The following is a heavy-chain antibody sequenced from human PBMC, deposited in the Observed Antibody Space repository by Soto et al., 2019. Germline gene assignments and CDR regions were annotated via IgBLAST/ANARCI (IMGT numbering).Heavy chain of an antibody. CDR3: ARTTYYYDSSGPTPQSAFDI. V-gene: IGHV4-59*01. J-gene: IGHJ3*02. D-gene: IGHD3-22*01. CDR1: GGSISSYY. CDR2: IYYSGST. Sequence: PSETLSLTCTVSGGSISSYYWSWIRQPPGKGLEWIGYIYYSGSTNYNPSLKSRVTISVDTSKNQFSLKLSSVTAADTAVYYCARTTYYYDSSGPTPQSAFDIWGQGTMVTVSS.